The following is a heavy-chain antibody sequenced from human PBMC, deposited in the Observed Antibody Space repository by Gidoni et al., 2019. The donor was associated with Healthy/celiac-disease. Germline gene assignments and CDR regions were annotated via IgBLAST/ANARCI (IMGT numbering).Heavy chain of an antibody. CDR1: GFTFSRYS. CDR3: ARGTGYYDFWSGYSAGWFDP. Sequence: EVQLVESGGGLVKPGGSLRLSCAASGFTFSRYSMNWVRQAPGKGLEWVSSISSSSSYIYYADSVKGRFTISRDNAKNSLYLQMNSLRAEDTAVYYCARGTGYYDFWSGYSAGWFDPWGQGTLVTVSS. CDR2: ISSSSSYI. D-gene: IGHD3-3*01. J-gene: IGHJ5*02. V-gene: IGHV3-21*01.